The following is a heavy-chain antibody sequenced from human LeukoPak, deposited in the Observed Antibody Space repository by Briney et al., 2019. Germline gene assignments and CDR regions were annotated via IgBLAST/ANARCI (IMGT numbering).Heavy chain of an antibody. Sequence: PGGSLRLSCAASGFSFSTYSMTWVRQRPGKGLEWVSSIYNSGSEIFYADSVKGRFTISRDNSNNMLYLQMNRLRAEDSAVYFCAKDIVPDSGWDLDYWGRGTLVTVSS. V-gene: IGHV3-23*05. J-gene: IGHJ4*02. CDR2: IYNSGSEI. CDR3: AKDIVPDSGWDLDY. D-gene: IGHD6-19*01. CDR1: GFSFSTYS.